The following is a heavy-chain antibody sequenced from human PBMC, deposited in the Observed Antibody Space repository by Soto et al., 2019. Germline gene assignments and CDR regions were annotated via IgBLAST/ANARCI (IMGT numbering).Heavy chain of an antibody. CDR1: GVTFSSYV. CDR2: IKRDGSEK. CDR3: VRGGPNRYSSRWV. D-gene: IGHD6-13*01. J-gene: IGHJ6*02. V-gene: IGHV3-7*05. Sequence: GVSLRLSFSVSGVTFSSYVMHGVRQAPGKGLEWVANIKRDGSEKYYVDSVKGRFTISRDNAKNSLYLQMNSLRAEDTAVYYCVRGGPNRYSSRWVWGQGTTVTVPS.